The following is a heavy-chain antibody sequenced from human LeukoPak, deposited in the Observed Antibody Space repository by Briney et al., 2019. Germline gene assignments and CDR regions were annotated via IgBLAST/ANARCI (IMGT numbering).Heavy chain of an antibody. CDR2: INPSGGTT. CDR3: AREAIFGVVREYHFDY. V-gene: IGHV1-46*01. CDR1: GYTFTGYY. Sequence: ASVKVSCKASGYTFTGYYMHWVRQAPGQGLEWMGVINPSGGTTTYAQNFQGRVTMTRDTSTITVYMELSSLRSDDTAVYYCAREAIFGVVREYHFDYWGQGTLVTVS. D-gene: IGHD3-3*01. J-gene: IGHJ4*02.